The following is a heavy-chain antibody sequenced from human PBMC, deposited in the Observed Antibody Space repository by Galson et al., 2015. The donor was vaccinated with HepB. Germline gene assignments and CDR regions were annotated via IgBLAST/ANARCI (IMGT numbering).Heavy chain of an antibody. D-gene: IGHD2-15*01. CDR3: ARDKDDAMDV. CDR1: GFTFSSNN. CDR2: IWLDGSNR. Sequence: SLRLSCAASGFTFSSNNMHWARQAPGKVLEWVAVIWLDGSNRYHADSVKGRFSISRDNSKNTLFLQMSSLRVEDTAVYYCARDKDDAMDVWGQGTTVTVSS. V-gene: IGHV3-33*08. J-gene: IGHJ6*02.